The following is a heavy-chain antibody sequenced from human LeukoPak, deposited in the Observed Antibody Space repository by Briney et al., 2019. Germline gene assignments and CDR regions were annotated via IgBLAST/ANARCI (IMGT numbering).Heavy chain of an antibody. J-gene: IGHJ4*02. CDR1: GFTFSSYA. CDR2: ISGSGGST. CDR3: AGSSGYYYIHLYYFDY. Sequence: SGGSLRLSCAASGFTFSSYAMSWVRQAPGKGLEWVSAISGSGGSTYYADSVKGRFTISRDNSKNTLYLQMNSLRAEDTAVYYCAGSSGYYYIHLYYFDYWGQGTLVTVSS. V-gene: IGHV3-23*01. D-gene: IGHD3-22*01.